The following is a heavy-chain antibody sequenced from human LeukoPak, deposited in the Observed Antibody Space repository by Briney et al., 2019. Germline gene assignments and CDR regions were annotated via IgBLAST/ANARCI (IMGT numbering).Heavy chain of an antibody. CDR3: AKDNSGSYFQPFDY. V-gene: IGHV3-7*03. Sequence: GGSLRLSCAASGFTFSSHWMSWVRQAPGKGLEWVAYIKQDASDKYYVDSMKGRFTISRDNAKNSLYLQMNSLRAEDTALYYCAKDNSGSYFQPFDYWGQGTLVTVSS. J-gene: IGHJ4*02. CDR2: IKQDASDK. CDR1: GFTFSSHW. D-gene: IGHD1-26*01.